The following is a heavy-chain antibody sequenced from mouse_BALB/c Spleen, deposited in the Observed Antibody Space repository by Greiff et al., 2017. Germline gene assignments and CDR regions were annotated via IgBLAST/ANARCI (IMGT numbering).Heavy chain of an antibody. V-gene: IGHV7-3*02. J-gene: IGHJ1*01. D-gene: IGHD2-4*01. CDR1: GFTFTDYY. CDR3: ARNDYDGNWYFDV. Sequence: EVHLVESGGGLVQPGGSLRLSCATSGFTFTDYYMSWVRQPPGKALEWLGFIRNKANGYTTEYSASVKGRFTISRDNSQSILYLQMNTLRAEDSATYYCARNDYDGNWYFDVWGAGTTVTVSS. CDR2: IRNKANGYTT.